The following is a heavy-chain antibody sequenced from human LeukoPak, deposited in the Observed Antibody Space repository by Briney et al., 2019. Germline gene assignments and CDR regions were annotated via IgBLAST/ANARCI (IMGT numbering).Heavy chain of an antibody. J-gene: IGHJ4*02. CDR3: ASRGNMIFDY. D-gene: IGHD3-22*01. V-gene: IGHV4-39*01. Sequence: PSETLSLTCTVSGGFISSSSYYWGWIRQPPGKGLEWIGSIYYSGSTYYNPSLKSRVTISVDTSKNQFSLKLSSVTAADTAVYYCASRGNMIFDYWGQGTLVTVSS. CDR1: GGFISSSSYY. CDR2: IYYSGST.